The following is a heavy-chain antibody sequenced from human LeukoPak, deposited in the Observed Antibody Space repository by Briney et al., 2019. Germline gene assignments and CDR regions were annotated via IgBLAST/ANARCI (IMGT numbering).Heavy chain of an antibody. CDR1: GYTFTTHD. Sequence: ASVKVSCKASGYTFTTHDINWVRQATGQGLERLGWMSPNSGGTGYAQKFQGRVTMTSDSSISTAYMELSSLRSEDTAIYYCVRTPPNWGFDYWGQGTLVTVSS. D-gene: IGHD7-27*01. V-gene: IGHV1-8*01. CDR3: VRTPPNWGFDY. J-gene: IGHJ4*02. CDR2: MSPNSGGT.